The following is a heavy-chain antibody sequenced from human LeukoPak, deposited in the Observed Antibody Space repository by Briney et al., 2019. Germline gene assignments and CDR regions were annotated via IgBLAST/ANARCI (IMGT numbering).Heavy chain of an antibody. Sequence: GGSLRLSCAASGFTLSSYAMSWVRLAPDKGLEWVSAISGGGDNSYYADSVKGRFTISRDNSKNTLYLQMNSLRAEDTAVYYCARDRSSSGWYFDYWGQGTLVTVSS. J-gene: IGHJ4*02. V-gene: IGHV3-23*01. CDR1: GFTLSSYA. D-gene: IGHD6-19*01. CDR3: ARDRSSSGWYFDY. CDR2: ISGGGDNS.